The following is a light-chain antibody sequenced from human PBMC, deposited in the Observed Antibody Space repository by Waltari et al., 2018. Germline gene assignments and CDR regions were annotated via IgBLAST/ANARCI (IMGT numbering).Light chain of an antibody. CDR3: NSRDSRGYHL. V-gene: IGLV3-19*01. CDR2: VKN. J-gene: IGLJ2*01. CDR1: SLRTHS. Sequence: SSELTQDPAVSVALGQTARITCQGDSLRTHSASWYQQKPRPAPVLVIYVKNNRPSGIPDRFSGSSSGNTASLTITGAQAEDEADYYCNSRDSRGYHLFGGGTKLTVL.